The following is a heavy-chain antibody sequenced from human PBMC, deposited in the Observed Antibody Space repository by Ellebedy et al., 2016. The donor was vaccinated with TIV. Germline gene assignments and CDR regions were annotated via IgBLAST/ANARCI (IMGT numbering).Heavy chain of an antibody. J-gene: IGHJ4*02. Sequence: AASVKVSCKASGYTFTDYDINWVRQATGQGLEWLGWMNPSSGSTGYARKFQGRVTMTRDPSINTAYMELRSLTSEDTAVYYCANNLPLTGDFDYWGQGTLVTVSS. V-gene: IGHV1-8*01. CDR1: GYTFTDYD. CDR3: ANNLPLTGDFDY. D-gene: IGHD7-27*01. CDR2: MNPSSGST.